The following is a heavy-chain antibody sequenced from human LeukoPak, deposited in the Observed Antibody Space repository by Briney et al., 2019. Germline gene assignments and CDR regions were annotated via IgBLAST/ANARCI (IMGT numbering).Heavy chain of an antibody. J-gene: IGHJ4*02. CDR2: IIPIFGTA. V-gene: IGHV1-69*13. D-gene: IGHD5-24*01. CDR3: ARDRDGYNLGYFDY. Sequence: SVKVSCKASGGTFSSYAISWVRQAPGQGLEWMGGIIPIFGTANYAQKFEGRVTITADESTSTAYMELSSLRSEDTAVYYCARDRDGYNLGYFDYWGQGTLVTVSS. CDR1: GGTFSSYA.